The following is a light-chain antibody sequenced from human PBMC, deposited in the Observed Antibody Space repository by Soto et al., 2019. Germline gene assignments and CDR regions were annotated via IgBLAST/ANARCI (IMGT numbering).Light chain of an antibody. V-gene: IGKV3-11*01. Sequence: EIVVTQSPGTLSLSPGERATLSCRASQSVSSRHLAWYQQKPGQAPRLLIYDASNRATGIPARFSGSGSGTDFTLTISSLEPEDFAVYYCQQRSNWPLTWTFGQGTKVDIK. CDR3: QQRSNWPLTWT. CDR2: DAS. CDR1: QSVSSRH. J-gene: IGKJ1*01.